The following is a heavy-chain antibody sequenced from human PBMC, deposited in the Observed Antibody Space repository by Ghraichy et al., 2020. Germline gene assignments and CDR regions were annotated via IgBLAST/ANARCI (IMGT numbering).Heavy chain of an antibody. CDR1: GYTFTSYD. CDR2: MNPNSGNT. Sequence: ASVKVSCKASGYTFTSYDINWVRQATGQGLEWMGWMNPNSGNTGYAQKFQGRVTMTRNTSISTAYMELSSLRSEDTAVYYCARGSGSYITVVYWGQGTLVTVSS. D-gene: IGHD1-26*01. J-gene: IGHJ4*02. V-gene: IGHV1-8*01. CDR3: ARGSGSYITVVY.